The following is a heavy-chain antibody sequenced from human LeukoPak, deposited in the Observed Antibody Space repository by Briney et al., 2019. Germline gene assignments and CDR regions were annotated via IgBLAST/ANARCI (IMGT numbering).Heavy chain of an antibody. Sequence: GGSLRLSRAASGFTFSSYAMSWVRQAPGKGLEWVSAISGSGGSTYYADSVKGRFTISRDNSKNTLYLQMNSLRAEDTAVYYCAIDIVVVPAAPDGAFDIWGQGTMVTVSS. CDR3: AIDIVVVPAAPDGAFDI. V-gene: IGHV3-23*01. CDR1: GFTFSSYA. J-gene: IGHJ3*02. CDR2: ISGSGGST. D-gene: IGHD2-2*01.